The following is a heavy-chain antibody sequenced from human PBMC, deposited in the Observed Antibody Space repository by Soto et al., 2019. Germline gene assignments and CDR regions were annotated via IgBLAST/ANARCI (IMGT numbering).Heavy chain of an antibody. CDR1: GFTFSDYY. CDR2: ISSSSSYT. J-gene: IGHJ4*02. D-gene: IGHD3-16*01. Sequence: GGSLRLSCAASGFTFSDYYMSWIRQAPGKGLEWVSYISSSSSYTNYADSVKGRFTISRDNAKNSLYLQMNSLRAEDTAVYYCAGGVTPDVFDYWGQGTLVTVSS. V-gene: IGHV3-11*06. CDR3: AGGVTPDVFDY.